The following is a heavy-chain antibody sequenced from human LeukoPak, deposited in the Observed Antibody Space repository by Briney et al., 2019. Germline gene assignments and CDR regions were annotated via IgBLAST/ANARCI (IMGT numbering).Heavy chain of an antibody. D-gene: IGHD2-15*01. CDR1: GFTFSSYA. V-gene: IGHV3-30*04. CDR3: ARDYLGYCSGGSCVPDY. J-gene: IGHJ4*02. Sequence: PGRSLRLSCAASGFTFSSYAMHWVRQAPGKGLEWAAVISYDGSNKYYADSVKGRFTISRDNSKNTLYLQMNSLRAEGTAVYYCARDYLGYCSGGSCVPDYWGQGTLVTVTS. CDR2: ISYDGSNK.